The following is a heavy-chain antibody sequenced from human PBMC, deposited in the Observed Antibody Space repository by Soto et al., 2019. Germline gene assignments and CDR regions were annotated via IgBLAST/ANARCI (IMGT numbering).Heavy chain of an antibody. Sequence: QVQLVQSGAEVKKPGASVKVSCKASGYIFTNYYILWVRQAPGQGLEWMAIINPLPTSGSTNYAQKFQGRVTVTRDTTTSTVYLELSSLRSDDTAVYYCARDLAAAAYWGQGTLGTVSS. J-gene: IGHJ4*02. CDR3: ARDLAAAAY. V-gene: IGHV1-46*01. CDR2: INPLPTSGST. D-gene: IGHD6-13*01. CDR1: GYIFTNYY.